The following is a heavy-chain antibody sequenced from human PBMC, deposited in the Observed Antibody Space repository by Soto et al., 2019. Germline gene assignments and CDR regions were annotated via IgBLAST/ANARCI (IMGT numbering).Heavy chain of an antibody. D-gene: IGHD5-18*01. CDR2: INPNSGGT. CDR1: GYTFTGYY. Sequence: ASVKVSCKAPGYTFTGYYMHSVRQAPGQGLEWMGWINPNSGGTNYAQKFQGWVTMTRDTSISTAYMELSRLRSDDTAVYYCARDAGYSYGNYYYYGMDVWGQGTTVTVSS. V-gene: IGHV1-2*04. CDR3: ARDAGYSYGNYYYYGMDV. J-gene: IGHJ6*02.